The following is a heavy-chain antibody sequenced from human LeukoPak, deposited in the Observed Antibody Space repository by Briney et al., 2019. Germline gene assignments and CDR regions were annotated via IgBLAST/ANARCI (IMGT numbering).Heavy chain of an antibody. J-gene: IGHJ4*02. Sequence: SETLSRTCAVYGGSLSGYYWTWIRQTPGKGLEWIGEINYSGNTNYNRSLKSRVTISADTSKNQFSLRLSSVTAADTAVYYCARRGTAYCRGGNCYSDKYFDYWGQGTQVTVSS. V-gene: IGHV4-34*01. CDR2: INYSGNT. CDR1: GGSLSGYY. CDR3: ARRGTAYCRGGNCYSDKYFDY. D-gene: IGHD2-15*01.